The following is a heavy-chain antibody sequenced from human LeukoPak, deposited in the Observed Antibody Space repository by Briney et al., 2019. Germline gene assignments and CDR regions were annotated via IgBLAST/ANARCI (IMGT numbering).Heavy chain of an antibody. CDR3: AEGSNYGFGY. Sequence: GGSLRLSCAASGFTFSSYGMSWVRQAPGKGLEWVSSISDIVSRTYYADSVEGRFTISRDNSKNTLFLQMNSLRAEDTAVYFCAEGSNYGFGYWGQGTLVTVSS. CDR2: ISDIVSRT. J-gene: IGHJ4*02. D-gene: IGHD5-18*01. V-gene: IGHV3-23*01. CDR1: GFTFSSYG.